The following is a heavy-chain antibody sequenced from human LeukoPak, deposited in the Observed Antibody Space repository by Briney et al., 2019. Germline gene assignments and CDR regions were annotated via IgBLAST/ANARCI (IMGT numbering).Heavy chain of an antibody. Sequence: GESLRISCKGSGYSFTGYWISWVRQMPGKGLEWMGRIDPSDSYTNYSPSFQGHVTISADKSISTAYLQWSSLKASDTAMYYCARLVVGTAMVPAFDYWGQGTLVTVSS. V-gene: IGHV5-10-1*01. J-gene: IGHJ4*02. CDR2: IDPSDSYT. CDR3: ARLVVGTAMVPAFDY. CDR1: GYSFTGYW. D-gene: IGHD5-18*01.